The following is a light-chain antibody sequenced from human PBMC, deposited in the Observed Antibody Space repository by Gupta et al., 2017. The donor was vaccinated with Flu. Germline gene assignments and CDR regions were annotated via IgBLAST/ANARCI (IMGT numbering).Light chain of an antibody. J-gene: IGLJ2*01. Sequence: SYELTQPPSVSVSPGQTARITCSGDALPKQYAYWYQQKPGQAPVLVIYKDSERPSGIPERFSGSSSGTTVTFPISGVQAEDEADYYCQSADSSGTYVVFGGGTKLTVL. V-gene: IGLV3-25*02. CDR3: QSADSSGTYVV. CDR2: KDS. CDR1: ALPKQY.